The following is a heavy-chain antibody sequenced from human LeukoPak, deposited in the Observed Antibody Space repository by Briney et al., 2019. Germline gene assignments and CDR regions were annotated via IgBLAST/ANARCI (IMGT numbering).Heavy chain of an antibody. V-gene: IGHV4-59*01. CDR2: IYYSGST. CDR3: ARVTNYGDGLYYVDV. D-gene: IGHD4-17*01. J-gene: IGHJ6*03. Sequence: SETLSLTCTVSGGSISSYYWSWIRQPPGKGLEWIGYIYYSGSTNYNPSLKSPVTISVDTSKNQFSLKLSSVTAADTAVYYCARVTNYGDGLYYVDVWGKGTTVTVSS. CDR1: GGSISSYY.